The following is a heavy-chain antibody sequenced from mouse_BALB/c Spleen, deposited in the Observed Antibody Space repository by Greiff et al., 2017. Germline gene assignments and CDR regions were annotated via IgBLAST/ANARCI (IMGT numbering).Heavy chain of an antibody. D-gene: IGHD1-1*01. CDR1: GYSITSGYY. Sequence: EVKLMESGPGLVKPSQSLSLTCSVTGYSITSGYYWNWIRQFPGNKLEWMGYISYDGSNNYNPSLKNRISITRDTSKNQFFLKLNSVTTEDTATYYCAREVYGSGFDYWGQGTTLTVSS. J-gene: IGHJ2*01. V-gene: IGHV3-6*02. CDR2: ISYDGSN. CDR3: AREVYGSGFDY.